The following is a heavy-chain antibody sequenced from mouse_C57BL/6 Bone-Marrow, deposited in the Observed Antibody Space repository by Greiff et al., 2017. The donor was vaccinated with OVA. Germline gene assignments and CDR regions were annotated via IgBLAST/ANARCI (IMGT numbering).Heavy chain of an antibody. CDR3: ARQGLVYFDY. CDR1: GYTFTSYG. D-gene: IGHD3-3*01. CDR2: IYPRSGNT. Sequence: VMLVESGAELARPGASVKLSCKASGYTFTSYGISWVKQRTGQGLEWIGEIYPRSGNTYYNEKFKGKATLTADKSSSTAYMELRSLTSEDSAVYFCARQGLVYFDYWGQGTTLTVSS. J-gene: IGHJ2*01. V-gene: IGHV1-81*01.